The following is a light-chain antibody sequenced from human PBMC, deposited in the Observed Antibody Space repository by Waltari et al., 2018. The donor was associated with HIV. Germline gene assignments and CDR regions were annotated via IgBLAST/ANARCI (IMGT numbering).Light chain of an antibody. V-gene: IGKV3-11*01. Sequence: EIVLTLSPATVSLFPGERATLSCRSSQPISYYLDWYQQKPGQAPRLLIYDASNRATGIPARFSGSGSGTDFTLTISSLEPEDFAVYYCQQRTGWPLTFGGGTKVEIK. CDR3: QQRTGWPLT. CDR1: QPISYY. J-gene: IGKJ4*01. CDR2: DAS.